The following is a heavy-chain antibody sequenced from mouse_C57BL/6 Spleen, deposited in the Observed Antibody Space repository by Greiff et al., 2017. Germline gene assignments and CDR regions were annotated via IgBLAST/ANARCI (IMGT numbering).Heavy chain of an antibody. CDR3: ASREVYYTLGFAY. V-gene: IGHV1-26*01. D-gene: IGHD2-1*01. Sequence: VQLQQSGPELVKPGASVKISCKASGYTFTDYYMNWVKQSHGKSLEWIGDINPNNGGTSYNQKFKGKATLTVDKSSSTAYMELRSLTSEDSAVYYCASREVYYTLGFAYWGQGTLVTVSA. CDR2: INPNNGGT. J-gene: IGHJ3*01. CDR1: GYTFTDYY.